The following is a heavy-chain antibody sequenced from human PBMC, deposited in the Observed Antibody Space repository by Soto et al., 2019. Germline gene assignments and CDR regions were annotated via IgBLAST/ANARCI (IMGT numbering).Heavy chain of an antibody. V-gene: IGHV1-24*01. J-gene: IGHJ5*02. Sequence: ASVKVSCRVSGYTLTELSMHWVRQAPGKGLEWMGGFDPEDGETIYAQKFQGRVTMTEDTSTDTAYMELRSLRSEDTAVYYCATVAQLWLLFDPWGQGTLVTVSS. CDR1: GYTLTELS. CDR3: ATVAQLWLLFDP. D-gene: IGHD5-18*01. CDR2: FDPEDGET.